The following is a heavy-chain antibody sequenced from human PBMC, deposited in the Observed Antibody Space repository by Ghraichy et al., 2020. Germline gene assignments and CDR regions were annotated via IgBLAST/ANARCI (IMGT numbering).Heavy chain of an antibody. Sequence: SETLSLTCTVSGGSISSYYWSWIRQPPGKGLEWIGYIYYSGSTNYNPSLKSRVTISVDTSKNQFSLKLSSVTAADTAVYYCARIGTSGWRWFDPWGQGTLVTVSS. V-gene: IGHV4-59*01. CDR2: IYYSGST. J-gene: IGHJ5*02. D-gene: IGHD6-19*01. CDR1: GGSISSYY. CDR3: ARIGTSGWRWFDP.